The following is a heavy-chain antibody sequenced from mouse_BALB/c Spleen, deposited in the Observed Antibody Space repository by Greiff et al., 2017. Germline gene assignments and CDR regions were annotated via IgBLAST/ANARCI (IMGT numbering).Heavy chain of an antibody. D-gene: IGHD1-3*01. J-gene: IGHJ4*01. Sequence: VQLKESGAELVKPGASVKLSCTASGFNIKDTYMHWVKQRPEQGLEWIGRIDPANGNTKYDPKFQGKATITADTSSNTAYLQLSSLTSEDTAVYYCARSSGYYAMDYWGQGTSVTVSS. CDR2: IDPANGNT. CDR3: ARSSGYYAMDY. CDR1: GFNIKDTY. V-gene: IGHV14-3*02.